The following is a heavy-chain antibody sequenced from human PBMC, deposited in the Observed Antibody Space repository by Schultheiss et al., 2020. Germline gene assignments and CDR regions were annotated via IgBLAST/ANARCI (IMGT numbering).Heavy chain of an antibody. J-gene: IGHJ4*02. CDR3: ARNGFSGHDYFDY. D-gene: IGHD5-12*01. CDR2: ISSSSSTI. V-gene: IGHV3-48*02. CDR1: GFTFSSYY. Sequence: GGSLRLSCAASGFTFSSYYMNWVRQAPGKGLEWVSYISSSSSTIKYADSVKGRFTISRNNGKNSLYLQMNSLRDEDTAVYYCARNGFSGHDYFDYWGQGTLVTVYS.